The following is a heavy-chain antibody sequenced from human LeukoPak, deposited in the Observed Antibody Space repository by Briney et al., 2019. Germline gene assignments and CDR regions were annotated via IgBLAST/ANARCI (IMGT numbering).Heavy chain of an antibody. V-gene: IGHV4-59*11. CDR3: ASSRPFGVVIDFDY. J-gene: IGHJ4*02. CDR1: GGSISSHY. CDR2: IYYSGST. D-gene: IGHD3-3*01. Sequence: PSETLSLTCTVSGGSISSHYWSWIRQPPGKGLEWIGYIYYSGSTNYNPSLKSRVTISVDTSKNQFSLKLSSVTAADTAVYYCASSRPFGVVIDFDYWGQGTLVTVSS.